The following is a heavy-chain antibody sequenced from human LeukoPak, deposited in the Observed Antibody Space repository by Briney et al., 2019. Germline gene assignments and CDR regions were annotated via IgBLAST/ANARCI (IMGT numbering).Heavy chain of an antibody. CDR2: ISYDGSNK. Sequence: PGRSLRLSCAASGFTFSGFAMHWVRQAPGKGLEWVAVISYDGSNKYYADSVKGRFTISRDNSKNTLYLQMNSLRAEDTAVYYCAKDGGSSSWLRGWFDPWGQGTLVTVSS. CDR1: GFTFSGFA. V-gene: IGHV3-30*18. CDR3: AKDGGSSSWLRGWFDP. D-gene: IGHD6-13*01. J-gene: IGHJ5*02.